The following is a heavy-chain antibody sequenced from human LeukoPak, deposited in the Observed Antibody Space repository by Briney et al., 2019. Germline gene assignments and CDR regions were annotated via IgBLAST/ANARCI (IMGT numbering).Heavy chain of an antibody. CDR1: GDSITTNSYW. CDR3: ARRGIWDLQIGNWFDP. J-gene: IGHJ5*02. Sequence: SDTLSLTCSISGDSITTNSYWWGWIRQSPGKGLEWIGSIYSSGNSYYNPSLKTRATISPDTSKNQCSLRLTSVTAADTAIYYCARRGIWDLQIGNWFDPWGQGILVIVSS. D-gene: IGHD3-16*01. CDR2: IYSSGNS. V-gene: IGHV4-39*01.